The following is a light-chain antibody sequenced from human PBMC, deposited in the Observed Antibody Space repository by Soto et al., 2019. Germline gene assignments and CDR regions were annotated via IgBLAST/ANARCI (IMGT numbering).Light chain of an antibody. Sequence: EMVLTQSPGALSLSPGERATLSCRASQTASSSHLAWYQQKPGQAPRLLIYDASIRATGIADRFSGSGSGTDFTLSISRLEPEDFAVYYCQQYGRSPYTFGHGTKVEIK. V-gene: IGKV3-20*01. CDR2: DAS. CDR1: QTASSSH. CDR3: QQYGRSPYT. J-gene: IGKJ2*01.